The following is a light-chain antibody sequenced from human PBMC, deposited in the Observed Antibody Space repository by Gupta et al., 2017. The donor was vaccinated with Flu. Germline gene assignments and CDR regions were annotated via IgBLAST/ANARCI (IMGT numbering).Light chain of an antibody. CDR3: CSYAGSSTYVV. J-gene: IGLJ2*01. CDR2: ESS. CDR1: SSDVGSYNL. Sequence: QSALTQPASVSGSPGQSITTSCTGTSSDVGSYNLVSWYQQHPGKVPKLMIYESSKRPSGVSNRFSGSKSGNTASLTISGLQAEDEADYYCCSYAGSSTYVVFGGGTKLTVL. V-gene: IGLV2-23*01.